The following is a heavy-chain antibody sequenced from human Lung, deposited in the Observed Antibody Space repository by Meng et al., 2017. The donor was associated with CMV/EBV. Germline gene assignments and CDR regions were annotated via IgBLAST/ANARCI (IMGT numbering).Heavy chain of an antibody. J-gene: IGHJ6*02. CDR3: ARTTYDFWSGIYYYYYYGMDV. Sequence: GSLRLXCAVYGGSFSGYYWSWIRQPPGKGLEWIGEINHSGSTNYNPSLKSRVTISVDTSKNQFSLKLSSVTAADTAVYYCARTTYDFWSGIYYYYYYGMDVWGQAXTVTVSS. CDR1: GGSFSGYY. D-gene: IGHD3-3*01. CDR2: INHSGST. V-gene: IGHV4-34*01.